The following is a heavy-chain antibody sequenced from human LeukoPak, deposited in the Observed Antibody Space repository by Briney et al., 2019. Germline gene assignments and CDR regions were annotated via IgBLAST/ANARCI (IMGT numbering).Heavy chain of an antibody. J-gene: IGHJ4*02. CDR2: IYSGCST. D-gene: IGHD1-26*01. V-gene: IGHV3-53*01. CDR3: ARGGSYYLTHFDY. CDR1: GFTVSSNY. Sequence: GGSLRLSCAAAGFTVSSNYMSWVRQAPGKGLEWVSVIYSGCSTYYADSVKGRFTISRDNSKNTLYLQMNSLRAEDTAVYYCARGGSYYLTHFDYWGQGTLVTVSS.